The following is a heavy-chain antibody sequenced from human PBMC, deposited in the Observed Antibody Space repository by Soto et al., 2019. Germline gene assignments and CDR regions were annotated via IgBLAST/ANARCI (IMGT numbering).Heavy chain of an antibody. D-gene: IGHD3-3*01. CDR2: IYYSGST. CDR3: GRVGDYNFWSGPDY. Sequence: SETLSLTCTVSGGSISSGGYYWSWIRQHPGKGLEWIGYIYYSGSTYYNPSLKSRVTISVDTSKNQFSLKLSSVTAADTAVYYCGRVGDYNFWSGPDYWGQGTLVTVSS. V-gene: IGHV4-31*03. J-gene: IGHJ4*02. CDR1: GGSISSGGYY.